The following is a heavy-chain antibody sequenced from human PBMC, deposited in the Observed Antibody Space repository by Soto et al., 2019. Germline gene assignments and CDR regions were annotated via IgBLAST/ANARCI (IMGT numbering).Heavy chain of an antibody. D-gene: IGHD6-13*01. V-gene: IGHV3-23*01. J-gene: IGHJ6*02. CDR2: ISGGGGGS. CDR1: GFTFSSSA. Sequence: PGGSLRLSCEASGFTFSSSAMSWVRQTPGKGLEWISGISGGGGGSYYADSVKGRFTISRDNSKNTLYLQMNSLRVEDTALYYCAKDQLTAGGDYYYYYGMDVWGRGTTVTVSS. CDR3: AKDQLTAGGDYYYYYGMDV.